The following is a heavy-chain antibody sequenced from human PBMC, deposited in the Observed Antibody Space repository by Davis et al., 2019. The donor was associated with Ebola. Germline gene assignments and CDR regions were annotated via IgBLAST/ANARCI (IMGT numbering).Heavy chain of an antibody. Sequence: GESLKISCKASGYTFPNYWLVWVRQMPGKGLEWMGIIYPGDSDTRFSPSFQGQVTISADKSISTAYLQWSSLKASDTAMYYCARLESGYSDYDSMAPDYWGQGTLVTVSS. D-gene: IGHD5-12*01. CDR2: IYPGDSDT. CDR3: ARLESGYSDYDSMAPDY. CDR1: GYTFPNYW. J-gene: IGHJ4*02. V-gene: IGHV5-51*01.